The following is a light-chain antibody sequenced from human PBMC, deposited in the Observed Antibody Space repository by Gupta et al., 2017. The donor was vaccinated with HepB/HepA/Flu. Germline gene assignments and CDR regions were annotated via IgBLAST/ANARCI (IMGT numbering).Light chain of an antibody. Sequence: EIVMTQSPATLSVSPGERATLSCRASQSVRTNLAWYQQKPGQAPRLLIYGASTRATAIPARFSGSGSGTEFTLTISSLQSEEFAVYYCQQDNNWPLTFGQGTKVEIK. CDR3: QQDNNWPLT. CDR1: QSVRTN. J-gene: IGKJ1*01. CDR2: GAS. V-gene: IGKV3-15*01.